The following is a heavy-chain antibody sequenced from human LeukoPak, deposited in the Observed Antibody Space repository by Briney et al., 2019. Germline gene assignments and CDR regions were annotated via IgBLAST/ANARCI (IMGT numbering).Heavy chain of an antibody. CDR2: ISSSSSYI. V-gene: IGHV3-21*01. CDR1: GFTFSSYS. D-gene: IGHD5-18*01. Sequence: GGSLRLSCAASGFTFSSYSMNWVRQALGKGLEWVSCISSSSSYIYYADSVKGRFTISRDNAKNSLYLQMNSLRAEDTAVYYCARDRGYSYGLDYYYGMDVWGQGTTVTVSS. J-gene: IGHJ6*02. CDR3: ARDRGYSYGLDYYYGMDV.